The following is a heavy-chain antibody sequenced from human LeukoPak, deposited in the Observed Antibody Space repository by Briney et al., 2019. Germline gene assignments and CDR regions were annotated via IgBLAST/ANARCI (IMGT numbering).Heavy chain of an antibody. CDR2: INHSGST. J-gene: IGHJ5*02. CDR1: GGSFSGYY. D-gene: IGHD6-13*01. V-gene: IGHV4-34*01. Sequence: SETLSLTCAVYGGSFSGYYWSWIRQPPGKGLEWIGEINHSGSTNYNPSLKSRVTISVDTSKNQFSLKLSSVTAADTAVYYCSSSWYVLGWFDPWGQGTLVAVSS. CDR3: SSSWYVLGWFDP.